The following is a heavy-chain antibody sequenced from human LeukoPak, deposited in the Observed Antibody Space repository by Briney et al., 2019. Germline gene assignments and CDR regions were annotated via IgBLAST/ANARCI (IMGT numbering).Heavy chain of an antibody. CDR3: ARTWFGDYFDY. V-gene: IGHV1-18*01. D-gene: IGHD3-10*01. CDR2: ISTYNGNT. Sequence: ASVKVSCKASGYTFTSYGITWVRQAPGQGLEWMGWISTYNGNTNYAQKLQGRVTMTTDTSTSTAYMELRSLRSDDSVVYYCARTWFGDYFDYWGQGTLVTVSS. J-gene: IGHJ4*02. CDR1: GYTFTSYG.